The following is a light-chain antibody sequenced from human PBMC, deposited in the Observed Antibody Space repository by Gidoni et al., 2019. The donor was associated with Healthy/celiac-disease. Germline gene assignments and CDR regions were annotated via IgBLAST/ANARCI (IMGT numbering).Light chain of an antibody. CDR1: NIGSKS. V-gene: IGLV3-21*02. CDR2: DDS. Sequence: SYVLTQPPSVSVAPGQTARITCGGTNIGSKSVHWYQQKPGPAPVLVVYDDSDRPSGIPERFSGSNSGNTATLTISRVEAGDEADYYCQVWDSSSDHSVVFGGGTKLTVL. CDR3: QVWDSSSDHSVV. J-gene: IGLJ2*01.